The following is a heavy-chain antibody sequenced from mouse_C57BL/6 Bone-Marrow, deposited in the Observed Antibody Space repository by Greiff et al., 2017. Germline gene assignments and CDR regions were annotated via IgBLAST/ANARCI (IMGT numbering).Heavy chain of an antibody. J-gene: IGHJ4*01. CDR2: ISDGGSYT. CDR1: GFTFSSYA. Sequence: EVHLVESGGGLVKPGGSLKLSCAASGFTFSSYAMSWVRQTPEKRLEWVATISDGGSYTYYPDNVKGRFTISRDNAKNNLYLQMSHLKSEDTAMXYCARDRISNYFYYAMDYWGQGTSVTVSS. D-gene: IGHD2-5*01. V-gene: IGHV5-4*01. CDR3: ARDRISNYFYYAMDY.